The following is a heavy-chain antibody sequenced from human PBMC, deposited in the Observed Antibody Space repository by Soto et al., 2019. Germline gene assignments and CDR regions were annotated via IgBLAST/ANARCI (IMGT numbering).Heavy chain of an antibody. CDR2: ISAYNGNT. Sequence: GASVKVSCKASGYTFTSYGISWVRQAPGQGLEWMGWISAYNGNTNYAQKLQGRVTMTTDTSTSTAYMELRSLRSDDTAVYYCARVGIAAAYYYYGMDVWGQGTTVTVSS. J-gene: IGHJ6*02. D-gene: IGHD6-13*01. CDR3: ARVGIAAAYYYYGMDV. CDR1: GYTFTSYG. V-gene: IGHV1-18*01.